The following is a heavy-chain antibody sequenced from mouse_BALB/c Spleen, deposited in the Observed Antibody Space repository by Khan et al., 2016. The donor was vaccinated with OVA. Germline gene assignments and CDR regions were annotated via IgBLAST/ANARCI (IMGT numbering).Heavy chain of an antibody. D-gene: IGHD1-1*01. CDR3: ARRGLRWDFDY. CDR2: INPSTGYT. J-gene: IGHJ2*01. V-gene: IGHV1-7*01. CDR1: GYTFINYW. Sequence: QVQLQQPGAELAKPGASVKMSCKASGYTFINYWILWVKQRPGQGLEWIGYINPSTGYTEYNQNFKDKATLIVDKSSSTAYLQLSSLTSADSAVFYCARRGLRWDFDYWGQGTTLTVSA.